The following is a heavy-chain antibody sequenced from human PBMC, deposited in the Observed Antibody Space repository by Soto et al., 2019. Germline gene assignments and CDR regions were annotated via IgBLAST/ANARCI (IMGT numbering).Heavy chain of an antibody. CDR1: GYTFTSYG. CDR3: AVRYYYDSSGARPEGRYYYYGMDV. Sequence: ASVKVSCKASGYTFTSYGISWVRQAPGRGLEWMGWISAYNGNTNYAQKLQGRVTMTADTSTSTAYMELRSLRSDDTAVYYCAVRYYYDSSGARPEGRYYYYGMDVWGQGTTVTVSS. J-gene: IGHJ6*02. D-gene: IGHD3-22*01. V-gene: IGHV1-18*04. CDR2: ISAYNGNT.